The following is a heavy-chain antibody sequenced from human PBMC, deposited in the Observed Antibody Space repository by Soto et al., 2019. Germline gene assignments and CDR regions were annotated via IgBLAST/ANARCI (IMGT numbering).Heavy chain of an antibody. Sequence: GGSLRLSCAASGFTVSSNYMSWVRQAPGKGLEWVSVIYSGGSTYYADSVKGRFTISRDNSKNTLYLQMNSPRAEDTAVYYCARDSSSSWYDYYYYGMDVWGQGTTVTVSS. CDR1: GFTVSSNY. J-gene: IGHJ6*02. CDR3: ARDSSSSWYDYYYYGMDV. V-gene: IGHV3-66*01. D-gene: IGHD6-13*01. CDR2: IYSGGST.